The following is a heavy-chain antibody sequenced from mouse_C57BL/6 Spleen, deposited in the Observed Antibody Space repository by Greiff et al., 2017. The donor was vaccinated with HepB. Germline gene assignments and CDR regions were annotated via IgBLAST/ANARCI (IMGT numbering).Heavy chain of an antibody. CDR1: GYTFTSYW. V-gene: IGHV1-61*01. CDR3: ARDGNYRYYFDY. CDR2: IYPSDSET. J-gene: IGHJ2*01. Sequence: VQLQQSGAELVRPGSSVKLSCKASGYTFTSYWMDWVKQRPGQGLEWIGNIYPSDSETHYNQKFKDKATLTVDKSSSTAYMQLSSLTSEDSAVYYWARDGNYRYYFDYWGQGTTLTVSS. D-gene: IGHD2-1*01.